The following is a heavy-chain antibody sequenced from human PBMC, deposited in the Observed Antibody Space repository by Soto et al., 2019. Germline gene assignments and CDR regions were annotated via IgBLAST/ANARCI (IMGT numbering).Heavy chain of an antibody. CDR1: GFSLSNARMG. Sequence: QVTLKESGPVLVKPTETLTLTCTVSGFSLSNARMGVSWIRQPPGKALEWLAHIFSNDEKSYSTSLKSRLTNSKDTSKSLVVLTMTDMEHVATSTYYCARRRRGVVVPADSFDYWGQGTLVTVSS. CDR3: ARRRRGVVVPADSFDY. D-gene: IGHD2-2*01. J-gene: IGHJ4*02. V-gene: IGHV2-26*01. CDR2: IFSNDEK.